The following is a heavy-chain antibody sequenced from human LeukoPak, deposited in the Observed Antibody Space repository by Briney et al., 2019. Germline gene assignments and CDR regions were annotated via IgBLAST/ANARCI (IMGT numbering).Heavy chain of an antibody. J-gene: IGHJ5*02. V-gene: IGHV1-2*02. Sequence: ASVKVSCKASGYTFTGYYMHWVRQAPGQGLEWMGWINPNSGGTNYAQKFQERVTITRDMSTSTAYMELSSLRSEDTAVYYCAAGYGSSGSWGQGTLVTVSS. D-gene: IGHD3-22*01. CDR3: AAGYGSSGS. CDR1: GYTFTGYY. CDR2: INPNSGGT.